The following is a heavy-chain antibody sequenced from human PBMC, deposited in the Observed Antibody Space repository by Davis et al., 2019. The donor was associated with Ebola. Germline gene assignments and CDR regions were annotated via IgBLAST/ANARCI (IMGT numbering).Heavy chain of an antibody. J-gene: IGHJ4*02. CDR3: ARRYCSGGSCPLDY. V-gene: IGHV4-4*02. Sequence: MPSETLSLTCAVSGGSISSSNWWSWVRQPPGKGLEWIGSIYYSGSTYYNPSLKSRVTISVDRSKNQFSLKLSSVTAADTAVYYCARRYCSGGSCPLDYWGQGTLVTVSS. CDR1: GGSISSSNW. D-gene: IGHD2-15*01. CDR2: IYYSGST.